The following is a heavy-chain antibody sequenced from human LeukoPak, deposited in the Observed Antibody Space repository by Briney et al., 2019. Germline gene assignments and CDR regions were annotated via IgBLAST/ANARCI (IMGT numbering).Heavy chain of an antibody. V-gene: IGHV4-39*01. CDR1: GSSISSSSYY. Sequence: SETLSLTCTVSGSSISSSSYYWGWIRQPPGKGLEWIGSIYYSGSTYYNPSLKSRVTISVDTSKNQFSLKLSSVTAADTAVYYCARVFKGYWGQGTLVTVSS. CDR3: ARVFKGY. CDR2: IYYSGST. J-gene: IGHJ4*02.